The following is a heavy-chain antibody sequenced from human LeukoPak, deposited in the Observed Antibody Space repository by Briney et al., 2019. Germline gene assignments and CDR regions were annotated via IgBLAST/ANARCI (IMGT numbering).Heavy chain of an antibody. J-gene: IGHJ3*02. CDR3: ARYIVDTAMVYPTHNDAFDI. CDR1: GYSFTSYW. Sequence: GESLKISCKGSGYSFTSYWIGWVRQMPGKGLEWMGIIYPGDSDTRYSPSFQGQVTISADKSISTAYLQWSSLKASDTAMYYCARYIVDTAMVYPTHNDAFDIWGQGTMVTVSS. V-gene: IGHV5-51*01. CDR2: IYPGDSDT. D-gene: IGHD5-18*01.